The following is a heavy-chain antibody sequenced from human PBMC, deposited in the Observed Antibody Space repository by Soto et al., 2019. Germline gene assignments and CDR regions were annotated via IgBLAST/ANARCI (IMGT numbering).Heavy chain of an antibody. CDR2: ISTYNGNT. V-gene: IGHV1-18*01. J-gene: IGHJ3*02. Sequence: QVQLDQSGAEVKKPGASVKVSCQASGYTFTRYGITWVRQAHGHGLEWMGRISTYNGNTNYAQKLQGRVTMTADTTTTTAYMELRSLTSDDTAVYYCARATGYSTDRGAFDIWGQGTVVTDSS. CDR3: ARATGYSTDRGAFDI. D-gene: IGHD6-13*01. CDR1: GYTFTRYG.